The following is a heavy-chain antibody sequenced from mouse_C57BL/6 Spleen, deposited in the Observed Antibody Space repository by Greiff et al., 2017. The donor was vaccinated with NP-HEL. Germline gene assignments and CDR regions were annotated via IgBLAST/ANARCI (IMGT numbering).Heavy chain of an antibody. D-gene: IGHD2-4*01. CDR1: GYAFSSSW. Sequence: VQLQQSGPELVKPGASVKISCKASGYAFSSSWMNWVKQRPGKGLEWIGRIYPGDGDTNYNGKFKGKATLTAEKSSSTAYMQLSSLTSDDSAVYFCARSYYEYDGGFAYWGQGTLVTVSA. J-gene: IGHJ3*01. CDR3: ARSYYEYDGGFAY. V-gene: IGHV1-82*01. CDR2: IYPGDGDT.